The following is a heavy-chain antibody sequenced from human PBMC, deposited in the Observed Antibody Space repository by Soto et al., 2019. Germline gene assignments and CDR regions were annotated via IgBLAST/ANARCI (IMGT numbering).Heavy chain of an antibody. CDR3: SIYCGDECESGAY. D-gene: IGHD2-21*01. Sequence: ASVKVSCKASGYTFTSYYMHWVRQAPGQGLEWMGIINTNHGKRNYEDKFQDRITLTTNTSTRTGYMELRSLRSDDTAVYYCSIYCGDECESGAYWGQGTLVTVSS. V-gene: IGHV1-46*01. J-gene: IGHJ4*02. CDR2: INTNHGKR. CDR1: GYTFTSYY.